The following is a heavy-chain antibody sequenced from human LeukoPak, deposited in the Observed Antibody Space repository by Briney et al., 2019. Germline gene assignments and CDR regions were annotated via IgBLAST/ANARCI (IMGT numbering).Heavy chain of an antibody. CDR3: ARDLLEASGXSLDY. V-gene: IGHV3-11*01. Sequence: GGSLRLSCAASGFTFCDYYMSWIRQAPGKGLEWVSYISSSGSTIYYADSVKGRFTISRDNAKNSLYLQMNSLRAEDTAVYYCARDLLEASGXSLDYWGQGTLVTVSS. J-gene: IGHJ4*02. D-gene: IGHD1-26*01. CDR2: ISSSGSTI. CDR1: GFTFCDYY.